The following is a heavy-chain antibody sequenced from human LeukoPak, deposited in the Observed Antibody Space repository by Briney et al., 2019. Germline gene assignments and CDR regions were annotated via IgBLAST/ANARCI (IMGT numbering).Heavy chain of an antibody. CDR2: INADNGET. CDR3: ARESGASTGYYYVY. D-gene: IGHD3-22*01. CDR1: GYTFTRHA. Sequence: GASVKVSCKASGYTFTRHAMHWVRQAPGQRLEWMGWINADNGETKYSQKFQGRVTITRDTSASTAYVEMSSLRPEDTSVYYCARESGASTGYYYVYWGQGTLVTVSS. J-gene: IGHJ4*02. V-gene: IGHV1-3*01.